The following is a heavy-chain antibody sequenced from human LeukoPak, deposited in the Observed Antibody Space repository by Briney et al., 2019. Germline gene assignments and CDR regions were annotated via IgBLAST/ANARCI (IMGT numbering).Heavy chain of an antibody. V-gene: IGHV3-21*01. Sequence: GGSLRLSCAASGFIFSSHGTNWVRQAPGKGLEWVSGISPSGDITYYADSVKGRFTISRDNAKNSLYLQMNSLRAEDTAVYYCARVGSSSWLYFDYWGQGTLVTVSS. CDR3: ARVGSSSWLYFDY. D-gene: IGHD6-13*01. CDR1: GFIFSSHG. J-gene: IGHJ4*02. CDR2: ISPSGDIT.